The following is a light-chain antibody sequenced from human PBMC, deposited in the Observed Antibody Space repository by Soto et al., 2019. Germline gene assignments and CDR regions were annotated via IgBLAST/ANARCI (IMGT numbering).Light chain of an antibody. CDR1: QFVSSR. Sequence: DIVVTQSPATLSASPGERVTLSCRASQFVSSRLAWSQQRPGQVPRLLIYDTSTRAPGISARFSGSGSGTEFTLTISSLQSEDFAGYYCQEYSQWPPGMFGPGTTVDIK. CDR2: DTS. V-gene: IGKV3-15*01. J-gene: IGKJ1*01. CDR3: QEYSQWPPGM.